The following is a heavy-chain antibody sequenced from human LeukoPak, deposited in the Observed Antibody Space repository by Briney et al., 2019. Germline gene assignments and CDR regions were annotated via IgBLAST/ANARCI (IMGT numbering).Heavy chain of an antibody. Sequence: ASVKVSRKASGYTFINYYMHWVRQAPGQGLEWMGIINPSGGSTRYAQKFPGRVTMTRDTSTSTVYMELSSLRSEDTAVYYCARSYSGSYYAESGVDYWGQGTLVTVSS. CDR2: INPSGGST. J-gene: IGHJ4*02. D-gene: IGHD1-26*01. CDR3: ARSYSGSYYAESGVDY. V-gene: IGHV1-46*01. CDR1: GYTFINYY.